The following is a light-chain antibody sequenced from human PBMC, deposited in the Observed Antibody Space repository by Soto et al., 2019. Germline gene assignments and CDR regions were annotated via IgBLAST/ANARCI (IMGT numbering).Light chain of an antibody. CDR2: GAS. V-gene: IGKV3-20*01. CDR1: QSVSSSY. CDR3: QQYGSSLYT. Sequence: EIVLTQSPGTLSLSPGERATLSCRASQSVSSSYLAWYQQKPGQAPRLLIYGASSRATGSPDRFSGSGSGTDFTVTISRLEPEDFAVYYCQQYGSSLYTFGQGTKLEIK. J-gene: IGKJ2*01.